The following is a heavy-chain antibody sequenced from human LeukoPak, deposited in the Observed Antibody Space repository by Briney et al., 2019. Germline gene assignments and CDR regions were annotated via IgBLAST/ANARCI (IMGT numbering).Heavy chain of an antibody. J-gene: IGHJ6*03. Sequence: ASVKVSCKASGYTFTSYGIRWVRQAPGQGLEWMGWIRAYYGNTNYAQKLQGRVTITTDTSTSTAEMELRSLRSDDTAVYYWATDGYYALGLEWLFCPMPPHYYYYMDVWGKGTTVTVSS. CDR1: GYTFTSYG. CDR2: IRAYYGNT. CDR3: ATDGYYALGLEWLFCPMPPHYYYYMDV. D-gene: IGHD3-3*01. V-gene: IGHV1-18*01.